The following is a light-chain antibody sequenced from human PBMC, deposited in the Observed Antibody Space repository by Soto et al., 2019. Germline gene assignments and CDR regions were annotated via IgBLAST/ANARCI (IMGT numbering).Light chain of an antibody. CDR1: SSNIGSNY. Sequence: QSVLTQPPSASGTPGQRVTISCSGSSSNIGSNYEYWYQQLPGTAPKLLIYRNNQRPSGVPDRFSGSKSGTSASLAISGLRSEDEADYYCAAWDDSLSGLWVFGGGTKLTVL. V-gene: IGLV1-47*01. J-gene: IGLJ3*02. CDR2: RNN. CDR3: AAWDDSLSGLWV.